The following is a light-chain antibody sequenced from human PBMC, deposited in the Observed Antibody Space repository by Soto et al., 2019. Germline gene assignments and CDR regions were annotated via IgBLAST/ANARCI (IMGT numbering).Light chain of an antibody. J-gene: IGKJ5*01. Sequence: EIVLTQSPATLSLSPGERAALSCRASQSVSSYIAWYQQKPGQAPRPLLYGASSRAAGIPARFSGSGSGTDFTLTISSLEPEDYAVYYCQQRSNWPLTCGQGTRLEIK. CDR3: QQRSNWPLT. CDR1: QSVSSY. CDR2: GAS. V-gene: IGKV3-11*01.